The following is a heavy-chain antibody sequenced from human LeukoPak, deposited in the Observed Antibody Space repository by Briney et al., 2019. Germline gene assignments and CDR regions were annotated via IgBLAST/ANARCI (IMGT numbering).Heavy chain of an antibody. CDR2: VGGSGAAT. CDR3: VKDRTWEPAPSHLNS. V-gene: IGHV3-23*01. Sequence: GGSLRLSCAASGFTFVNYAMSWVRLAPGKGLEWVSGVGGSGAATYYADSVKGRFTISRDNSRSTVYLQMNSLRDEDTAIYYCVKDRTWEPAPSHLNSWGQGVLVSVSS. J-gene: IGHJ4*02. CDR1: GFTFVNYA. D-gene: IGHD1-14*01.